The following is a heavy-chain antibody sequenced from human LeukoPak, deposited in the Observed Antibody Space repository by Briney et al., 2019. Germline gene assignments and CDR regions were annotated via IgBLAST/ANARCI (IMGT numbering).Heavy chain of an antibody. CDR2: ISPSGSST. D-gene: IGHD3-22*01. CDR3: AKDWNYDSRGLNYSDY. CDR1: GFSFSSYA. V-gene: IGHV3-23*01. Sequence: SGGSLRLSCAASGFSFSSYALNWVRQAPGKGLEWVSGISPSGSSTNYADSVQGRFTISRDNSKDMLYLQMNSLRAEDTAMYYCAKDWNYDSRGLNYSDYWGQGALVTVSS. J-gene: IGHJ4*02.